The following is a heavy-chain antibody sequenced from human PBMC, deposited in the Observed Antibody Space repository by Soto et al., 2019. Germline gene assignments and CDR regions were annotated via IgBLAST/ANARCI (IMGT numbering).Heavy chain of an antibody. Sequence: GASVKVSCKASGGTFSSYAISWVRQAPGQGLEWMGGIIPIFGTANYAQKFQGRVTITADESTSTAYMELSSLRSEDTAVYYCASHYDSSGYYYSPHDYWGQGTLVTVSS. J-gene: IGHJ4*02. CDR3: ASHYDSSGYYYSPHDY. D-gene: IGHD3-22*01. CDR2: IIPIFGTA. V-gene: IGHV1-69*13. CDR1: GGTFSSYA.